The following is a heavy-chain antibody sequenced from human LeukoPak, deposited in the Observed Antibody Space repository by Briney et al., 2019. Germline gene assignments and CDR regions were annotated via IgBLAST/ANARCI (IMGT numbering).Heavy chain of an antibody. V-gene: IGHV3-66*04. CDR1: GFTVSSNY. D-gene: IGHD6-13*01. CDR3: ARRGSSSVPFDY. Sequence: GGSLRLSRAASGFTVSSNYMSWVRQAPGKGLEWVSVIYSGGSTYYADSVKGRFTISRDSSKNTLYLQMNSLRAEDTAVYYCARRGSSSVPFDYWGQGTLVTVSS. J-gene: IGHJ4*02. CDR2: IYSGGST.